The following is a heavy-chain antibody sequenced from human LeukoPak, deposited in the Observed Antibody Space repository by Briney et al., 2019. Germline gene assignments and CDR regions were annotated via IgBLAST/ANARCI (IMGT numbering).Heavy chain of an antibody. V-gene: IGHV1-2*02. CDR3: ARGGYYDILTGYYVPYYYYYMDV. J-gene: IGHJ6*03. Sequence: ASVKVSCKASGYTFTVYYMHWVRQAPGQGLEWMGWINPNSGGTNYAQKFQGRVTMTRDTSISTAYMELSRLRSEDTAVYYCARGGYYDILTGYYVPYYYYYMDVWGKGTTVTISS. D-gene: IGHD3-9*01. CDR2: INPNSGGT. CDR1: GYTFTVYY.